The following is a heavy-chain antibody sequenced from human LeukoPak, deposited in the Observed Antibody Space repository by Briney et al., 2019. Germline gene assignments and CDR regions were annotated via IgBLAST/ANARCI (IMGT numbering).Heavy chain of an antibody. CDR2: ISSTGTYI. CDR3: ARDALLYSNYWYFDL. V-gene: IGHV3-21*01. D-gene: IGHD4-11*01. Sequence: PGGSLRLSCAASRFTFSSYSMNWVRQAPGKGLEWVSYISSTGTYIYYADSVKGRFIISRDNAKNSLYLQMNSLRAEDTAVYYCARDALLYSNYWYFDLWGRGTLVTVSS. CDR1: RFTFSSYS. J-gene: IGHJ2*01.